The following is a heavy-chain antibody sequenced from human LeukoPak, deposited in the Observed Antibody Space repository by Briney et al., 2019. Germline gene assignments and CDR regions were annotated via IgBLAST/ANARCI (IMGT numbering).Heavy chain of an antibody. J-gene: IGHJ4*02. CDR1: GGSFSGYY. V-gene: IGHV4-34*01. CDR3: ARETIWSGSGNYDY. Sequence: KPSETLSLTCAVYGGSFSGYYWSWIRQPPGKGLEWIGEINHSGSTNYNPSLKSRVTMSVDTSKNQFSLKLSSVTAADTAVYYCARETIWSGSGNYDYWGQGTLVTVSS. D-gene: IGHD1-26*01. CDR2: INHSGST.